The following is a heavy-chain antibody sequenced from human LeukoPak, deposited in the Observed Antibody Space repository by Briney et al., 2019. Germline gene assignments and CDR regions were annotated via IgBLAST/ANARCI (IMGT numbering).Heavy chain of an antibody. Sequence: SETLSLTCTVSGGSISSYYLSWVRQPPGKGLEWIGYIYYSGSTNYNPSLKSRVTISVDTSKNQFSLKLSSVTTADTAVYYCARGSSSHKEGEFDYWGEGTLVTVSS. V-gene: IGHV4-59*01. CDR3: ARGSSSHKEGEFDY. J-gene: IGHJ4*02. CDR1: GGSISSYY. D-gene: IGHD6-13*01. CDR2: IYYSGST.